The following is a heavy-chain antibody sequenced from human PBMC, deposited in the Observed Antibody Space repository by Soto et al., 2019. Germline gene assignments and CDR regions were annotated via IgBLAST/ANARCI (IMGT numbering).Heavy chain of an antibody. V-gene: IGHV6-1*01. CDR3: SRDVDFGEEDV. J-gene: IGHJ6*02. D-gene: IGHD4-17*01. CDR2: TYYRSKWYN. Sequence: PSQTLSLTCAISGDSVSTNSATWDWISQSPSRGLEWLGRTYYRSKWYNDYAVSVKGRITINPDTSNNQFSLKLTSATAADTAVYYCSRDVDFGEEDVWGQGTTVTASS. CDR1: GDSVSTNSAT.